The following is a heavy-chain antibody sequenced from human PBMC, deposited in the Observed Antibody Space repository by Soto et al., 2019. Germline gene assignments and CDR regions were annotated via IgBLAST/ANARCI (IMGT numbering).Heavy chain of an antibody. D-gene: IGHD1-1*01. Sequence: GASVKPSCKACGDRFTSYAMHWVRQAPGQRLEWMGWINAGNGNTKYSQKFQGRVTITRDTSASTAYMELSSLRSEDTAVYYCARRGTYAPWDYFDYWGQGTLVTVSS. CDR1: GDRFTSYA. V-gene: IGHV1-3*01. J-gene: IGHJ4*02. CDR3: ARRGTYAPWDYFDY. CDR2: INAGNGNT.